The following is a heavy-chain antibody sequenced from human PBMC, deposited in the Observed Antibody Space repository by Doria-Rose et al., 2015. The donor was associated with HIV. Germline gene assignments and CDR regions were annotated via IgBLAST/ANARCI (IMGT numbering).Heavy chain of an antibody. Sequence: QITLKESGPVLVKPTETLTLTCTVSGVSLSSPGMGVSWIRQPPGKALEWLANIFSDDERSYKTSLKSRLSISRSTSKSQGVLTMTGMDAGDTATYYCARIKSSRWYHKYYFDFWGQGSRVIVSA. D-gene: IGHD6-13*01. CDR3: ARIKSSRWYHKYYFDF. V-gene: IGHV2-26*01. J-gene: IGHJ4*02. CDR1: GVSLSSPGMG. CDR2: IFSDDER.